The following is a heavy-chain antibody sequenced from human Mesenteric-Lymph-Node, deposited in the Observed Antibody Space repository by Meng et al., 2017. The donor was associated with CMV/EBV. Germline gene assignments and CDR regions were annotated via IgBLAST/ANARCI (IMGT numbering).Heavy chain of an antibody. D-gene: IGHD1-20*01. CDR2: ISWNSGSI. CDR1: GFTFDDYA. J-gene: IGHJ5*02. CDR3: VRGGDNWNRDYWFDP. V-gene: IGHV3-9*01. Sequence: GGSLRLSCAASGFTFDDYAMHWVRQAPGKGLEWVSGISWNSGSIGYADSVKGRFTISRDNAKNSLYLQMNSLRAEDTAVYYCVRGGDNWNRDYWFDPWGQGTLVTVSS.